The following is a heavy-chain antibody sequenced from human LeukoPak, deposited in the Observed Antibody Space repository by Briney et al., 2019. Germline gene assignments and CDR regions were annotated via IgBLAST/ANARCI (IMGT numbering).Heavy chain of an antibody. CDR2: IKSKTDGGTT. CDR1: GFTFSNAW. CDR3: TTDPGDSGSYTNYFDY. D-gene: IGHD1-26*01. V-gene: IGHV3-15*01. Sequence: KPGGSLRLSCAASGFTFSNAWMSRVRQAPGKGLEWVGRIKSKTDGGTTDYAAPVEGRFTISRDDSKNTLYLQMNSLKTEDTAVYYCTTDPGDSGSYTNYFDYWGQGTLVTVSS. J-gene: IGHJ4*02.